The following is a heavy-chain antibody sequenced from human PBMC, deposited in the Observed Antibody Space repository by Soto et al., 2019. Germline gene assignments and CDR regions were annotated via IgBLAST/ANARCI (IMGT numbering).Heavy chain of an antibody. J-gene: IGHJ3*02. CDR2: IYRGIAT. Sequence: SLRLSCAVSGFSVSNTYMGWVRQAPGKGLEWVSVIYRGIATHYADSVKGRFIISRDNSKNTVYLQMNSLRAEDTAVYYCARDRSDSSRADSFDIWGQGTMVTVSS. CDR1: GFSVSNTY. V-gene: IGHV3-53*01. D-gene: IGHD6-25*01. CDR3: ARDRSDSSRADSFDI.